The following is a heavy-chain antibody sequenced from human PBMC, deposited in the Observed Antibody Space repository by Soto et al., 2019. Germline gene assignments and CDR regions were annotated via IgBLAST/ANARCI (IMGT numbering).Heavy chain of an antibody. V-gene: IGHV3-48*02. CDR1: GFTFSSYS. Sequence: EVQLVESGGGLVQPGGSLRLSCAASGFTFSSYSMNWVRQAPGKGLEWVSYISSSSTIYYADSVKGRFTISRDNAKNSLYLQMNSLRDEDTAVYYCARGSTLSSGSGENDYWGQGTLVTVSS. CDR3: ARGSTLSSGSGENDY. D-gene: IGHD3-10*01. CDR2: ISSSSTI. J-gene: IGHJ4*02.